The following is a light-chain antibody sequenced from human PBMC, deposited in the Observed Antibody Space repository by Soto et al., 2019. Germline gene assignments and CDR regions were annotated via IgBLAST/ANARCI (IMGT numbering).Light chain of an antibody. Sequence: QSVLTQPPSVSGAPGQRVTISCTGSSSNIGAGYDVHWYQQLPGTAPKLLIYGNSNRPSGVPDRFSGSKSGTSASLAITGLKAEVEADYYCQSYDSSLSGYVFGTGTKLTVL. CDR2: GNS. CDR1: SSNIGAGYD. J-gene: IGLJ1*01. V-gene: IGLV1-40*01. CDR3: QSYDSSLSGYV.